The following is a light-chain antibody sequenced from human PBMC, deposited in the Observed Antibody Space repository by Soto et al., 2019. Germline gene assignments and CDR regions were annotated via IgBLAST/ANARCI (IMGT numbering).Light chain of an antibody. CDR2: DVS. V-gene: IGKV1-33*01. Sequence: DVQMTQSPSSLSASVGDRVTITCQASQDISNFLNWYHQAPGKAPQLLIYDVSNLQPGVASRFSGSGSWTDFTFIISILQPEDIGTFYCQQYDKQPVTFGGGTKVEIK. CDR1: QDISNF. J-gene: IGKJ4*01. CDR3: QQYDKQPVT.